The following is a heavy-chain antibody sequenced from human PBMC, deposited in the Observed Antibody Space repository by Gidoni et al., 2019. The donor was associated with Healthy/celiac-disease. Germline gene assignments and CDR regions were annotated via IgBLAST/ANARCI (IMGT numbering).Heavy chain of an antibody. D-gene: IGHD4-17*01. V-gene: IGHV4-39*01. CDR2: IYYSGST. CDR3: AGNNDYGDYGAAFDI. J-gene: IGHJ3*02. CDR1: GGSISSSSYY. Sequence: QLQLQESGPGLVKPSETLSLTCTVSGGSISSSSYYWGWIRQPPGKGLEWIGSIYYSGSTYYNPSLKSRVTISVDTSKNQFSLKLSSVTAADTAVYYCAGNNDYGDYGAAFDIWGQGTMVTVSS.